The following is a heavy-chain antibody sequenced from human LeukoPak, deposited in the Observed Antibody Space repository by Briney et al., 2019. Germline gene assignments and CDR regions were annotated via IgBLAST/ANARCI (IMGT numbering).Heavy chain of an antibody. CDR1: GFTFSDYY. V-gene: IGHV3-11*01. CDR3: ARAPYYYDSSGYYMDAFDI. Sequence: PGGSLRLSCAASGFTFSDYYMSWIRQAPGKGLEWVSYISSSGSTIYYADSVKGRFTISRDNAKNSLYLQMNSLRAEDTAVYCCARAPYYYDSSGYYMDAFDIWGQGTMVTVSS. CDR2: ISSSGSTI. J-gene: IGHJ3*02. D-gene: IGHD3-22*01.